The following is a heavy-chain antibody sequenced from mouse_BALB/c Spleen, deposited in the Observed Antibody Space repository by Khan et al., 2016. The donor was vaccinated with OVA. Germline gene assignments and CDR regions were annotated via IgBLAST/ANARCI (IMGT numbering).Heavy chain of an antibody. V-gene: IGHV14-3*02. Sequence: VRLQQSGAELVKPGASVTLSCTASGFNIKDTYLHWVNQRPEQGLEWVVRIDPENGYVKFDPKFQGKATITADTSSSTVYLQLSSLTSEDTAVYYCARITYYDGSYWGQGTLVTVS. J-gene: IGHJ3*01. CDR1: GFNIKDTY. CDR2: IDPENGYV. CDR3: ARITYYDGSY. D-gene: IGHD1-1*01.